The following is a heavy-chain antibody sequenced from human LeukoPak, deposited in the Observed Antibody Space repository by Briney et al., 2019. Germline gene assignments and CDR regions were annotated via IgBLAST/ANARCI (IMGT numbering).Heavy chain of an antibody. CDR3: ARLYYCGSGSYYYFDY. D-gene: IGHD3-10*01. Sequence: SETLSLTCTVSGGSISSYYWSWIRQPAGKGLEWIGRIYTSGSINYNPSLKSRVTMSVDTPKNQFSLKLSSVTAADTAVYYCARLYYCGSGSYYYFDYWGQGTLVTVSS. V-gene: IGHV4-4*07. J-gene: IGHJ4*02. CDR2: IYTSGSI. CDR1: GGSISSYY.